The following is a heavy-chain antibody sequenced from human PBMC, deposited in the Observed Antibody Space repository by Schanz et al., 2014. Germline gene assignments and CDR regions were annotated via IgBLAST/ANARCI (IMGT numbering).Heavy chain of an antibody. J-gene: IGHJ4*02. CDR3: ARLDPYCRSGTCSRAFDF. Sequence: QVQLVDSGGGLVKPGGSLRLSCAASGFTFSDYYMSWIRQAPGKGLEWVSYVSSSSSYTHYADSVKGRFTISRDSSKNTLFLQMNSLRTEDTAVYYCARLDPYCRSGTCSRAFDFWGQGTLVTVSS. D-gene: IGHD2-15*01. CDR1: GFTFSDYY. CDR2: VSSSSSYT. V-gene: IGHV3-11*06.